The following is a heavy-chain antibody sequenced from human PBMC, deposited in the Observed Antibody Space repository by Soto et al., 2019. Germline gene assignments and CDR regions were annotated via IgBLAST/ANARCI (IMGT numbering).Heavy chain of an antibody. CDR2: IYPGDSDT. CDR1: GYSFTSYW. V-gene: IGHV5-51*01. CDR3: ARLGSLDTAMVTFYYGMDV. Sequence: GESLKISCKGSGYSFTSYWIGWVRQMPGKGLEWMGIIYPGDSDTRYSPSFQGQVTISADKSISTAYLQWSSLKASDTAMYYCARLGSLDTAMVTFYYGMDVWGQGTTVTVSS. D-gene: IGHD5-18*01. J-gene: IGHJ6*02.